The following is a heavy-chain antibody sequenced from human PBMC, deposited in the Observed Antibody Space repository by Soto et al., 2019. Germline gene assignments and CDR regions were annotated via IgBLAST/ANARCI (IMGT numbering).Heavy chain of an antibody. CDR1: GFTFSSYS. CDR3: ARGRTNRYYFDY. CDR2: ISSSSSYI. J-gene: IGHJ4*02. V-gene: IGHV3-21*01. Sequence: GGSLRLSCAASGFTFSSYSMNWVRQAPGKGLEWVSSISSSSSYIYYADSVKGRFTISRDNAKNSLYLQMNSLRAEDTAVYYCARGRTNRYYFDYWGQGTLVTVSS.